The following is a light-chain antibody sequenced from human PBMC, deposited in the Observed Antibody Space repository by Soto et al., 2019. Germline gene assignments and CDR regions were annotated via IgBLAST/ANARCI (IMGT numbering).Light chain of an antibody. CDR2: KAS. V-gene: IGKV1-5*03. J-gene: IGKJ1*01. CDR1: QSISSW. CDR3: QQYKVFET. Sequence: DIQMTQSPSTLSASVGDRVTITCRASQSISSWLAWYKQKPGKAPKLLIYKASSLESGVPSRFSGSGSGTEFTLTISSLQPDDFATYYCQQYKVFETFGQGTKVDIK.